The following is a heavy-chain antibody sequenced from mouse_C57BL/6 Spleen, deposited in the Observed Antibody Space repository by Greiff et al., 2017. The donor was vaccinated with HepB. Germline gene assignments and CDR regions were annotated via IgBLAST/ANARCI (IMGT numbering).Heavy chain of an antibody. Sequence: VQLQQSGAELVRPGASVKLSCKASGYTFTDYYINWVKQRPGQGLEWIARIYPGSGNTYYNEKFKGKATLTAEKSSSTAYMQLSSLPAEDSAVYLCARGPGDYWGQGTTLTVSS. CDR2: IYPGSGNT. CDR1: GYTFTDYY. J-gene: IGHJ2*01. CDR3: ARGPGDY. V-gene: IGHV1-76*01.